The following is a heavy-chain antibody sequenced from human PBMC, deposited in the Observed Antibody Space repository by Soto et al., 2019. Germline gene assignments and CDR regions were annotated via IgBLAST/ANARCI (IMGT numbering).Heavy chain of an antibody. D-gene: IGHD5-12*01. CDR2: IIRIFHTP. CDR3: VHRRDGYNSACFDY. CDR1: GGTFSSYV. V-gene: IGHV1-69*01. J-gene: IGHJ4*02. Sequence: QVQLVQSGADVKKPGSSVKVSCKASGGTFSSYVFSWVRQAPGQGLEWMGGIIRIFHTPTYAQKFQGRITITADESTSTAYMALISLRSDDTAVYYCVHRRDGYNSACFDYWGQGTLVTVSS.